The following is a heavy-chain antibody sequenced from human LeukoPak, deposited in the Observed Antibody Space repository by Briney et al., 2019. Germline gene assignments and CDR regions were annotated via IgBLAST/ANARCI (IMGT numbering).Heavy chain of an antibody. D-gene: IGHD1-26*01. CDR3: ARDLTGAVFDF. CDR1: GFTFSSYW. V-gene: IGHV3-74*01. Sequence: GGSLRLSCAASGFTFSSYWMHWVRQAPGKGLVCVSRITSDGSSTSYADSVRGRFTISRDNAKNTVYLQMNSLRAEDTAVYYCARDLTGAVFDFWRQGTLVTVSS. J-gene: IGHJ4*02. CDR2: ITSDGSST.